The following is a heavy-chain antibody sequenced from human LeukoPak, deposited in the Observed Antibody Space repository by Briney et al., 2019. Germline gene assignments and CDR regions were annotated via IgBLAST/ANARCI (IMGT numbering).Heavy chain of an antibody. CDR1: GGSISSSNW. Sequence: PSETLSFTCAVSGGSISSSNWSRWVRQPPGKGLEWIGEIYHSGSTNYNPSLKSRVTISVDKSKNQFSLKLSSVTAADTAVYYCARDRYRSSWWDYWGQGTLVTVSS. D-gene: IGHD6-13*01. CDR2: IYHSGST. J-gene: IGHJ4*02. V-gene: IGHV4-4*02. CDR3: ARDRYRSSWWDY.